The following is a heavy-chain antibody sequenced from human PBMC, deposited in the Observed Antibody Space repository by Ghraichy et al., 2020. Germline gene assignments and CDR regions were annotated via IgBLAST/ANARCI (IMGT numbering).Heavy chain of an antibody. J-gene: IGHJ4*02. D-gene: IGHD2-15*01. CDR2: INHGGST. CDR3: ATARYCAGGSCPRYFDS. Sequence: SQTLSLTCDVYGESFSAYFRSWIRQPPGKGLEWIGEINHGGSTNYNPSLKRRVTISVDTSKNQFSLRLSSVTAADTAVYYCATARYCAGGSCPRYFDSWGQETLVTVSS. CDR1: GESFSAYF. V-gene: IGHV4-34*01.